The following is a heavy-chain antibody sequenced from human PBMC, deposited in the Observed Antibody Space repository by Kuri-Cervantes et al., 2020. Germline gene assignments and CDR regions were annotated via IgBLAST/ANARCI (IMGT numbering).Heavy chain of an antibody. D-gene: IGHD3-3*01. V-gene: IGHV3-74*01. J-gene: IGHJ6*03. CDR2: ISSDGSST. Sequence: GESLKISCAASGFTFSKQWMHWVRQVPGKGLVWVSRISSDGSSTDYADPVKGRFTISRDNAKNTLHLQMNSLRAEDTAVYYCAFYDFGYMDVWGKGTTVTVSS. CDR3: AFYDFGYMDV. CDR1: GFTFSKQW.